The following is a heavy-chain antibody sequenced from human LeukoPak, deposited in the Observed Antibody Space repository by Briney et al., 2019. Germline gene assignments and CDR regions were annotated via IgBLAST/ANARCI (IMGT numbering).Heavy chain of an antibody. CDR1: GGSISSYY. V-gene: IGHV4-59*01. D-gene: IGHD6-13*01. J-gene: IGHJ5*02. Sequence: SETLSLTCTVSGGSISSYYWSWLRQPPGQGLEWIGYIYYSGTTNYNPSLKRRATISVATSKTQSSLKLSPVSAAATAEYYCWRGSLAAANWFDPWGQGTLVTVAS. CDR3: WRGSLAAANWFDP. CDR2: IYYSGTT.